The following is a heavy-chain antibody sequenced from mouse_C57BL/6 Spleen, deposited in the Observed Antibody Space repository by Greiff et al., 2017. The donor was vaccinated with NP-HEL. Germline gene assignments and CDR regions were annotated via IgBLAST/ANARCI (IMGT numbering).Heavy chain of an antibody. CDR2: ISGGGGNT. CDR1: GFTFSSYT. CDR3: ARWRSGGDAMDY. J-gene: IGHJ4*01. Sequence: EVKVVESGGGLVKPGGSLKLSCAASGFTFSSYTMSWVRQTPEKRLEWVATISGGGGNTYYPDSVKGRFTISRDNAKNTLYLQMSSLRSEDTALYYCARWRSGGDAMDYWGQGTSVTVSS. V-gene: IGHV5-9*01.